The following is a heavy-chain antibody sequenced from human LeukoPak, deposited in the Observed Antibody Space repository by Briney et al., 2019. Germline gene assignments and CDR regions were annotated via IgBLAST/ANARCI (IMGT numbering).Heavy chain of an antibody. Sequence: SETLSLTCTVSGGSISSYYWSWIRQPPGKGLEWIGYIYYSGSTNYNPSLKSRVTISVDTSKNQFSLKLSSVTAADTAVYYCARQHYDFWSGYYTGNWFDPWGQGTLVTVSS. D-gene: IGHD3-3*01. CDR2: IYYSGST. CDR3: ARQHYDFWSGYYTGNWFDP. CDR1: GGSISSYY. V-gene: IGHV4-59*08. J-gene: IGHJ5*02.